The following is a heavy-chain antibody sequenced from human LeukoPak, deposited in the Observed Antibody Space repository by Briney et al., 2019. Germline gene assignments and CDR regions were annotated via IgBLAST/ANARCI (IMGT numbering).Heavy chain of an antibody. J-gene: IGHJ4*02. CDR1: GFTFSSYA. D-gene: IGHD6-13*01. CDR3: ARDFIAAFFDY. V-gene: IGHV3-30*04. CDR2: ISYDGSNK. Sequence: GRSLRLSCAASGFTFSSYAMHWVRQAPGKGLEWVAVISYDGSNKYYADSVRGRFTISRDNSKNTLYLQMNSLRAEDTAVYYCARDFIAAFFDYWGQGTLVTVSS.